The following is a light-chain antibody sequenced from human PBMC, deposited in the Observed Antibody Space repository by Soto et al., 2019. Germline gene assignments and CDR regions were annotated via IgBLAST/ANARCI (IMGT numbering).Light chain of an antibody. CDR3: QQSFSNYCT. J-gene: IGKJ4*01. CDR1: QNIRGF. V-gene: IGKV1-39*01. Sequence: DIVMTQSPFALSASVGDRVTITCRASQNIRGFLHWYQQKPGKAPKLLIYGTSNLESGVPSRFGGSGSGTDFALTSSGLQLEDFAAYYCQQSFSNYCTFGGGTKVDI. CDR2: GTS.